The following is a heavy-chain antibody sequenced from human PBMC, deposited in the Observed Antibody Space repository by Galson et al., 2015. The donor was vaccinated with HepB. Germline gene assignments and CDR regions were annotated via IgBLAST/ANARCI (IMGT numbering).Heavy chain of an antibody. CDR1: GYTFTSYY. J-gene: IGHJ4*02. CDR2: INPSGGST. CDR3: ARETLKIAVAGTLGGSTFDY. V-gene: IGHV1-46*01. Sequence: SVKVSCKASGYTFTSYYMHWVRQAPGQGLEWMGIINPSGGSTSYAQKFQGRVTMTRDTSTSTVYMELSSLRSEDTAVYYCARETLKIAVAGTLGGSTFDYWGQGTLVTVSS. D-gene: IGHD6-19*01.